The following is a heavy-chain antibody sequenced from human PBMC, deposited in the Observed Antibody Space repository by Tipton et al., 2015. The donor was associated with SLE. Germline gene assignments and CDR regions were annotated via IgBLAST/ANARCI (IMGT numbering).Heavy chain of an antibody. J-gene: IGHJ4*02. Sequence: TLSLTFTVSGGSISSYYWSWIRQPPGKGLEWIGYIYYSGSTNYNPSLKSRVTISVDTSKNQFSLKLSSVTAADTAVYYCARDPGSGNSDLGYWGQGTLVTVSS. D-gene: IGHD4-23*01. CDR3: ARDPGSGNSDLGY. CDR1: GGSISSYY. CDR2: IYYSGST. V-gene: IGHV4-59*01.